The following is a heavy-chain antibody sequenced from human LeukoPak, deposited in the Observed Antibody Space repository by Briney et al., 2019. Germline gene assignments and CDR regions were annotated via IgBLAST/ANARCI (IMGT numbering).Heavy chain of an antibody. CDR1: GFTFSSHW. J-gene: IGHJ4*02. CDR2: INSDGSIT. Sequence: PGGSLRLSCAASGFTFSSHWMHWVRQTPGKGLVWVSRINSDGSITSYADSVKGRFTISRDNAKNTLYLQMNSLRADDTAVYYCARAPVAGFYYFDCWGQGTLVTVSS. D-gene: IGHD6-19*01. CDR3: ARAPVAGFYYFDC. V-gene: IGHV3-74*01.